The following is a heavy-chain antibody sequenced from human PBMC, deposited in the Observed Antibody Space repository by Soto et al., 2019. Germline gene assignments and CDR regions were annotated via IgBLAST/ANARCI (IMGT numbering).Heavy chain of an antibody. CDR1: GFTFSGSA. CDR2: IRSKANSYAT. J-gene: IGHJ4*02. D-gene: IGHD5-12*01. V-gene: IGHV3-73*01. Sequence: GGSLRLSCAASGFTFSGSAMHWVRQASGKGLEWVGRIRSKANSYATAYAASVKGRFTISREDSKNTAYLQMNSLKTEDTAVYYCTRLSDGYNSPQVDYFDYWGQGTLVTVSS. CDR3: TRLSDGYNSPQVDYFDY.